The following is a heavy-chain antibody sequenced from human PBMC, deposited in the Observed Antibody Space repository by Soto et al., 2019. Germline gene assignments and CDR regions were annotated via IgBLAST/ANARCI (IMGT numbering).Heavy chain of an antibody. CDR3: ARTLYGDNVDY. J-gene: IGHJ4*02. CDR1: GGPITSGDYY. CDR2: IYHSGNT. V-gene: IGHV4-31*03. Sequence: PSETLSLTCTVSGGPITSGDYYWSWIRQHPGKGLEWLGHIYHSGNTYYNPSLKSRMTMSVDTSTNQFSLNLSSVTAADTAVYYCARTLYGDNVDYWGQGTLVTVS. D-gene: IGHD4-17*01.